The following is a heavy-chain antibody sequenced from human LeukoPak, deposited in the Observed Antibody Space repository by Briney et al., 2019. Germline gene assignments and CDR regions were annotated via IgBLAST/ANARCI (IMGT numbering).Heavy chain of an antibody. J-gene: IGHJ5*02. D-gene: IGHD6-13*01. CDR1: GGPISSYY. V-gene: IGHV4-59*01. CDR3: ARGSIAAAEGSHWFDP. CDR2: NYYSGSI. Sequence: SETLSLTCTVSGGPISSYYWSWIRQPPGKGLEWIGHNYYSGSINYNPSLKSRVTISVDTSKNQFSLKLSSVTAADTAVYYCARGSIAAAEGSHWFDPWGQGTLVTVSS.